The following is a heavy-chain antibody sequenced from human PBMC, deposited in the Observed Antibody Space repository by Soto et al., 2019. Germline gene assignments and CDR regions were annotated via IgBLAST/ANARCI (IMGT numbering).Heavy chain of an antibody. CDR2: IYPGDSDT. Sequence: PGESLKISCKGSGYSFTSYWIGWVRQMPGKGLEWMGIIYPGDSDTRYSPSFQGQVTISADKSISTAYLQWSSLKASDTAMYYCARGWFGELEVFDAFDIWGQGTMVTVSS. CDR1: GYSFTSYW. V-gene: IGHV5-51*01. CDR3: ARGWFGELEVFDAFDI. J-gene: IGHJ3*02. D-gene: IGHD3-10*01.